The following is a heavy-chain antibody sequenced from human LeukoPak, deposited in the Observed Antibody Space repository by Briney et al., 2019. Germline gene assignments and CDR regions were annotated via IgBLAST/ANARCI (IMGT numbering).Heavy chain of an antibody. V-gene: IGHV4-61*01. CDR3: ARGGYDILTGYSPGDY. Sequence: PSETLSLTCTVSGGSVSSGSYYWSWIRQPPGKGLEWIGYIYYSGSTNYNPSLKSRVTISVDTSKNQFSLKLSSVTAADTAVYYCARGGYDILTGYSPGDYWGQGTLVTVSS. D-gene: IGHD3-9*01. CDR1: GGSVSSGSYY. CDR2: IYYSGST. J-gene: IGHJ4*02.